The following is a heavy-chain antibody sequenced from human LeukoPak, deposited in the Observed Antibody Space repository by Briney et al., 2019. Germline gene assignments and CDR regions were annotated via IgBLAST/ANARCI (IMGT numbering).Heavy chain of an antibody. CDR3: ARAGIAAAGTRFDP. D-gene: IGHD6-13*01. V-gene: IGHV4-59*01. CDR1: GGSISSYY. CDR2: IYYSGST. Sequence: SEILSLTCTVSGGSISSYYWSWIRQPPGKGLEWIGYIYYSGSTNYNPSLKSRVTISVDTSKNQFSLKLSSVTAADMAVYYCARAGIAAAGTRFDPWGQGTLVTVSS. J-gene: IGHJ5*02.